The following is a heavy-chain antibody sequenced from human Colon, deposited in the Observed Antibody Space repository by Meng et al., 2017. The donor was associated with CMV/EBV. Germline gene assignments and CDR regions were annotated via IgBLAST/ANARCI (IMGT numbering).Heavy chain of an antibody. V-gene: IGHV4-59*01. J-gene: IGHJ4*02. CDR1: GGSTRSFY. CDR3: ARDNYDLWSGYFTD. Sequence: SETLSLTCNVSGGSTRSFYWSWIRQSPGKGLEWIGYIYYTGSTTYNPSFKSRATISLDTSDNHFSLKLTSMTAADTAIYYCARDNYDLWSGYFTDWGQGMLVTVSS. CDR2: IYYTGST. D-gene: IGHD3/OR15-3a*01.